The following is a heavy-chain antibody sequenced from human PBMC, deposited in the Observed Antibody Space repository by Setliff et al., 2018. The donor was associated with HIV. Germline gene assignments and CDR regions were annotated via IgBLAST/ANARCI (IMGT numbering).Heavy chain of an antibody. D-gene: IGHD1-26*01. CDR1: GFTFGSQW. V-gene: IGHV3-74*01. CDR3: VRGIVGASVFNY. Sequence: GGSLRLSCAASGFTFGSQWMHWVRQAPGKGLVWVSRISPDGSVINYAGSVKGRFTTSRDNAKNTLYLQMNGLRAEDTAVYYCVRGIVGASVFNYWGQGTQVTVSS. J-gene: IGHJ4*02. CDR2: ISPDGSVI.